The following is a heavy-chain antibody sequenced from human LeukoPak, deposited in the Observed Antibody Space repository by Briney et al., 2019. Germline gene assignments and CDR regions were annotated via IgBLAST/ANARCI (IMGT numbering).Heavy chain of an antibody. Sequence: SETLSLTCAVYGGSFSGYYWSWIRQPPGKGLEWIGEINHSGSTNYNPSLKSRVTISVDTSKNQFSLKLSSVTAADTAVYYCARGKVFQKSIAARRGPLFDYWGQGTLVTVSP. D-gene: IGHD6-6*01. J-gene: IGHJ4*02. CDR2: INHSGST. CDR1: GGSFSGYY. CDR3: ARGKVFQKSIAARRGPLFDY. V-gene: IGHV4-34*01.